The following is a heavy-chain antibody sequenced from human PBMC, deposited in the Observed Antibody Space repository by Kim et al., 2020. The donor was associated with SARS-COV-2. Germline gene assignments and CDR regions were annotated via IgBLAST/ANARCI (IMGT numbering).Heavy chain of an antibody. J-gene: IGHJ6*02. V-gene: IGHV1-8*01. CDR2: MNPNSGNT. CDR1: GYTFTSYD. D-gene: IGHD4-17*01. CDR3: ASRGPYGDYRNSYYYYYGMDV. Sequence: ASVKVSCKASGYTFTSYDINWVRQATGQGLEWMGWMNPNSGNTGYAQKFQGRVTMTRNTSISTAYMELSSLRSEDTAVYYCASRGPYGDYRNSYYYYYGMDVWGQGTTVTVSS.